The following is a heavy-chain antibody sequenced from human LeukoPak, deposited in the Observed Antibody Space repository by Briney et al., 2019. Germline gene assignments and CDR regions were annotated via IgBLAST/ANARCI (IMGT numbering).Heavy chain of an antibody. V-gene: IGHV1-46*01. CDR3: ARDHVPTYVGIDY. Sequence: GASLKVSCKASEYTFTNYYIHWLRQAPGQGLEGRGVINPSGGPPTYAQRCQGRVTLTRDTSTSTLYMELSSMRSADTAVYYCARDHVPTYVGIDYWGLGTLVTVSS. J-gene: IGHJ4*02. D-gene: IGHD1-26*01. CDR2: INPSGGPP. CDR1: EYTFTNYY.